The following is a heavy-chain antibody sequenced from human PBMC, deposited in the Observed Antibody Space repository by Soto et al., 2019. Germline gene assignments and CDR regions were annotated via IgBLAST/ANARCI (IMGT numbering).Heavy chain of an antibody. V-gene: IGHV4-59*01. J-gene: IGHJ4*02. CDR1: GGSMSGSY. CDR3: ARSVAVPGAHIDY. D-gene: IGHD6-19*01. Sequence: PSESLSITCSVSGGSMSGSYWSWIRQYPGKGLEWLGYVYYTGSTNYSPSLRSRVSISVDTSKNEFSLRLSSVTAADTAVYFCARSVAVPGAHIDYWGQGTQVTVSS. CDR2: VYYTGST.